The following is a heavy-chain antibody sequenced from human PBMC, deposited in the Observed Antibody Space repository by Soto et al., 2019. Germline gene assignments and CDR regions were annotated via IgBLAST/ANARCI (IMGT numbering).Heavy chain of an antibody. V-gene: IGHV4-34*01. CDR2: INHSGST. Sequence: SETLSLTCAVYGGSFSGYYWSWIRQPPGKGLEWIGEINHSGSTNYNPSLKSRVTISVDTSKNQFSLKLSSVTAADTAVYYCARGSGIAVAGTVYYGMDVWGQGTTVTVSS. D-gene: IGHD6-19*01. CDR3: ARGSGIAVAGTVYYGMDV. CDR1: GGSFSGYY. J-gene: IGHJ6*02.